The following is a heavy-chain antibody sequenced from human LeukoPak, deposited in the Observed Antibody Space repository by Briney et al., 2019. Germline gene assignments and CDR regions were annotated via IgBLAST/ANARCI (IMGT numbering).Heavy chain of an antibody. Sequence: ASVKVSCKASGYTFTSYEINWVRQATGQGLEWMGWMNPNSGNTGHAQNFQGRVTMTRSTSISTAYMELSSLRSEDTAVYYCARSRGVLGGGFDAFNIWGQGTMVTVSS. D-gene: IGHD3-16*01. J-gene: IGHJ3*02. CDR2: MNPNSGNT. V-gene: IGHV1-8*01. CDR3: ARSRGVLGGGFDAFNI. CDR1: GYTFTSYE.